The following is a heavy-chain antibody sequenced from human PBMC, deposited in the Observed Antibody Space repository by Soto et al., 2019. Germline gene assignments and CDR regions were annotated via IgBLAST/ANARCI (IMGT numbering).Heavy chain of an antibody. CDR1: GFTVSSYY. V-gene: IGHV3-53*01. D-gene: IGHD6-19*01. CDR2: IYSGGST. Sequence: GGSLRFSCAGSGFTVSSYYMSWVRQAPGKGLEWVSVIYSGGSTYYADSVKGRFTISRDNSKNTLYLQMNSLRAEDTAVYYCAKSGGSGWFADAFDIWGQGTMVTVSS. J-gene: IGHJ3*02. CDR3: AKSGGSGWFADAFDI.